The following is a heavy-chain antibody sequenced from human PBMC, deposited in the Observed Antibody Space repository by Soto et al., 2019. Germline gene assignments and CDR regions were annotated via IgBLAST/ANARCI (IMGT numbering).Heavy chain of an antibody. J-gene: IGHJ4*02. D-gene: IGHD6-13*01. CDR3: ARGGAGRPDY. V-gene: IGHV3-48*02. Sequence: EVQLVNSGGGVVQPGGSLRLSCVASGFTFSSYGRNWVRQAPGKGLEWVSYISSGPVTTNYADSVKGRFTISRDNAKSSLYLQLNSLRDDDTAVYYCARGGAGRPDYWGQGTLVIVSS. CDR2: ISSGPVTT. CDR1: GFTFSSYG.